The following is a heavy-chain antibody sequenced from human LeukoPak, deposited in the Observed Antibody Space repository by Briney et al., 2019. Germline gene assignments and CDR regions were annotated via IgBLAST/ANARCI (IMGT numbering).Heavy chain of an antibody. Sequence: ASVTVSCKASGYTFTGYYMHWVRQAPGQGLEWMGWINPNSGGTNYAQKFQGTVTMTRDTSISTAYMELSRLRSDDTAVYYCARLQAGCTNGVCYKGGVRGYWYFDLWGRGTLVTVSS. CDR2: INPNSGGT. D-gene: IGHD2-8*01. CDR1: GYTFTGYY. CDR3: ARLQAGCTNGVCYKGGVRGYWYFDL. J-gene: IGHJ2*01. V-gene: IGHV1-2*02.